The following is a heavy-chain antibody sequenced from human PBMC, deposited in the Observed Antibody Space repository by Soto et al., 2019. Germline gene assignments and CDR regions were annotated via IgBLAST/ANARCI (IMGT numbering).Heavy chain of an antibody. J-gene: IGHJ6*02. D-gene: IGHD3-22*01. CDR3: ARDHPYDSSGYYYYYGMDV. CDR2: IYYSGST. Sequence: ASETLSLTCTVSGGSISSGGYYWSWIRQHPGKGLEWIGYIYYSGSTYYNPSLKSRVTISVDTSKNQFSLKLSSVTAADTAVYYCARDHPYDSSGYYYYYGMDVWGQGTTVTVSS. V-gene: IGHV4-31*03. CDR1: GGSISSGGYY.